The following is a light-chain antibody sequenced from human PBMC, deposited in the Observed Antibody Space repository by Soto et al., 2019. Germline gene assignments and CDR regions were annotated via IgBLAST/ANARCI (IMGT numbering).Light chain of an antibody. Sequence: EIVMTQSPVTLSVSPGERATLSCRASQSVSSNVAWYQQKPGQAPRLLIYGASTRATGIPARFSGSGSGTEFTLTISSLQSEDFAVYYCQQYNNWPRTFGQGTKVDI. J-gene: IGKJ1*01. CDR1: QSVSSN. CDR3: QQYNNWPRT. V-gene: IGKV3-15*01. CDR2: GAS.